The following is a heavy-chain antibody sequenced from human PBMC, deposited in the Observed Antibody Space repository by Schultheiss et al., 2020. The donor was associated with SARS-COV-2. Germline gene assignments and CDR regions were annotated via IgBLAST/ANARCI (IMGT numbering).Heavy chain of an antibody. CDR1: GGTFSSSA. Sequence: SVKVSCKASGGTFSSSAIRWVRQAPGQGLEWMGGIIPVFGTANYAQKFQGRVTITADESTSTAYMELSSLRSDDTAVYYCARDLGRRYCSGGSCPYMDVWGQGTTVTVSS. J-gene: IGHJ6*02. CDR2: IIPVFGTA. CDR3: ARDLGRRYCSGGSCPYMDV. V-gene: IGHV1-69*13. D-gene: IGHD2-15*01.